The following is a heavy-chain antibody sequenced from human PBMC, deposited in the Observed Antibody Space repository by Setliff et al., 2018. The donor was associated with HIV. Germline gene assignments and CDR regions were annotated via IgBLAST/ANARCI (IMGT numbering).Heavy chain of an antibody. CDR3: ARSHFYCSGGSCYSGYFDY. Sequence: PSETLSLTCDVYGGSFSGYYWSWIRQPPGKGLEWIGEINHSGSTNYNPSLKSRVTISVDTSKNQFSLKLSSVTAADTAVYYCARSHFYCSGGSCYSGYFDYWGQGTLVTVSS. V-gene: IGHV4-34*01. CDR1: GGSFSGYY. CDR2: INHSGST. J-gene: IGHJ4*02. D-gene: IGHD2-15*01.